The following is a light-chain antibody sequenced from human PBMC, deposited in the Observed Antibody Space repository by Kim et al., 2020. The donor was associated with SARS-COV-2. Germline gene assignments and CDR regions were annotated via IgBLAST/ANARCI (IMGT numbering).Light chain of an antibody. Sequence: SSELTQDPAVSVALGQTVRITCQGDSLRSYYASWYQQKPGQAPVLVIYGKNNRPSGIPDRFSGSSSGNTASLTITGAQAEDEADYYCNSRDSSGNHAPWVFGGGTQLTVL. J-gene: IGLJ3*02. CDR1: SLRSYY. CDR3: NSRDSSGNHAPWV. CDR2: GKN. V-gene: IGLV3-19*01.